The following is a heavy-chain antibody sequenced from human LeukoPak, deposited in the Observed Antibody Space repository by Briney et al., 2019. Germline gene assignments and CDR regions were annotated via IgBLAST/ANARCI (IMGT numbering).Heavy chain of an antibody. CDR1: GFSISSSA. CDR3: ARPQTYYYGSGSYYDY. V-gene: IGHV3-23*01. J-gene: IGHJ4*02. Sequence: GGSLRLSCAASGFSISSSAMNWVRQAPGKGLEWVSAISGSGGSTYYADSVRGRFTISRDNSKNTLYLQMNSLRAEDTAVYYCARPQTYYYGSGSYYDYWGQGTLVTVSS. CDR2: ISGSGGST. D-gene: IGHD3-10*01.